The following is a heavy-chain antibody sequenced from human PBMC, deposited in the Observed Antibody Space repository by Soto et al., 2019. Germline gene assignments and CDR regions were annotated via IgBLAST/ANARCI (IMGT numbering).Heavy chain of an antibody. D-gene: IGHD3-10*01. J-gene: IGHJ4*02. CDR2: IYYSGST. CDR1: GGSISSGGYC. V-gene: IGHV4-31*03. Sequence: QVQLQESGPGLVKPSQTLSLTCTVSGGSISSGGYCWSWIRQHPGKGLEWIGYIYYSGSTYYNPSLKSRVTISVDTSKNQFSLKLSSVTAADTAVYYCARVRAWFGELRTVHFDYWGQGTLVTVSS. CDR3: ARVRAWFGELRTVHFDY.